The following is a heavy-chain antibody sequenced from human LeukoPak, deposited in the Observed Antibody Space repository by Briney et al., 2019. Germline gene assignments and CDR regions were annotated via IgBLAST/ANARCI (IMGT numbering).Heavy chain of an antibody. J-gene: IGHJ4*02. CDR2: ISYDGSNK. Sequence: GGSLRLSCAASGFTFSSYAMHWVRQAPGKGLEWVAVISYDGSNKYYADSVKGRFTISRDNSKNTLYLQMNSLRAEDTAVYYCARDNSLLGTFDYWGQGTLVTVSS. V-gene: IGHV3-30*04. CDR3: ARDNSLLGTFDY. CDR1: GFTFSSYA. D-gene: IGHD1-26*01.